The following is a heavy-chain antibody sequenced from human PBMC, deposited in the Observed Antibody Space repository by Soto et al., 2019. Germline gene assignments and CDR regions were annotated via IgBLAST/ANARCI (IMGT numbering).Heavy chain of an antibody. D-gene: IGHD3-22*01. CDR2: IYYSGST. V-gene: IGHV4-30-4*01. CDR1: GGSISSGDYY. CDR3: ARDRDDSSGSQVVGMDV. J-gene: IGHJ6*02. Sequence: SETLSLTCTVSGGSISSGDYYWSWIRQPPGKGLEWIGYIYYSGSTYYNPSLKSRVTISVDTSKNQFSLKLSSVTAADTAVYYCARDRDDSSGSQVVGMDVWGQGTTVTVS.